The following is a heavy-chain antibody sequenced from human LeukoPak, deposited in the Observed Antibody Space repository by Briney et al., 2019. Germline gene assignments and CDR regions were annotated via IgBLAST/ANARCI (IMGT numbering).Heavy chain of an antibody. D-gene: IGHD2-2*01. CDR1: GFTFSSYW. CDR3: ARDRGCRSTSCYPEFDY. V-gene: IGHV3-74*01. J-gene: IGHJ4*02. Sequence: GGSLRLSCAASGFTFSSYWMHWVRQAPGKGLVWVSRINSDGSSTSYADSVKGRFTISRDNAKNTLYLQMNRLRAEDTAVYYCARDRGCRSTSCYPEFDYWGQGTLVTVSS. CDR2: INSDGSST.